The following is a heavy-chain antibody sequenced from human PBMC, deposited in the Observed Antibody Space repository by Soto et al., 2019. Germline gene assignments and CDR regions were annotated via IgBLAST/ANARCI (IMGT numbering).Heavy chain of an antibody. CDR2: IYYSGST. V-gene: IGHV4-59*01. CDR1: GGSISSYY. Sequence: KPSETLSLTCTVSGGSISSYYWRWIRQPPGKGLEWIGYIYYSGSTNYNPSLKSRVTISVDTSKNQFSLKLSSVTAADTAVYYCARDGEDGLAYWFDPWRQGTLVTVSS. D-gene: IGHD3-9*01. J-gene: IGHJ5*02. CDR3: ARDGEDGLAYWFDP.